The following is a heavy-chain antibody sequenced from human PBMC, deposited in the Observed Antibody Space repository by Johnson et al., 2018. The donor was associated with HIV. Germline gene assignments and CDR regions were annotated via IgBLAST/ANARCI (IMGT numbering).Heavy chain of an antibody. CDR2: IWYDGSNK. CDR3: AKGARYGGSGWVDAFDI. J-gene: IGHJ3*02. CDR1: GFTFSYYG. D-gene: IGHD6-19*01. Sequence: QVQLVESGGGVVQPGRSLRLSCAASGFTFSYYGIHWVRQAPGKGLEWVAVIWYDGSNKYYADSVKGRFTISRDNSKNTLYLQLKSLRADDTAVYYCAKGARYGGSGWVDAFDIWGQGTMVTVS. V-gene: IGHV3-33*06.